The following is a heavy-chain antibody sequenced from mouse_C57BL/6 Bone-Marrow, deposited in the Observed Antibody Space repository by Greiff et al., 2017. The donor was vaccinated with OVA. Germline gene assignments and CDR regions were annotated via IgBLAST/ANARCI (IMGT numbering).Heavy chain of an antibody. CDR3: TTDSLRGV. V-gene: IGHV14-4*01. D-gene: IGHD2-12*01. Sequence: VQLKQSGAELVRPGASVKLSCTASGFNIKDDYMHWVKQRPEQGLEWIGWIDPENGDTEYASKFQGKATITADTSSNTAYLQLSSLTSEDTAVYYCTTDSLRGVWGTGTTVTVSS. CDR2: IDPENGDT. J-gene: IGHJ1*03. CDR1: GFNIKDDY.